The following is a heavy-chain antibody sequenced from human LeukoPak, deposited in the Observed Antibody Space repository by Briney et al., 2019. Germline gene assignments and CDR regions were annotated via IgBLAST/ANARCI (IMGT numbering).Heavy chain of an antibody. CDR2: ISAYNGNT. D-gene: IGHD3-3*01. V-gene: IGHV1-18*01. Sequence: ASVKVSCKASGYTFTSYGISWVRQAPGQGLEWMGWISAYNGNTNYAQKLQGRVTMTTDTSTSTAYMELRSLRSDDTAVYYCARGETIFGVVTYLPLYDCWGQGTLVTVSS. CDR1: GYTFTSYG. J-gene: IGHJ4*02. CDR3: ARGETIFGVVTYLPLYDC.